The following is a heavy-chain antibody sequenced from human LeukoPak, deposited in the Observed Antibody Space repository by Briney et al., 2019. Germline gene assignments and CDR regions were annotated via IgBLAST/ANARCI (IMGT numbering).Heavy chain of an antibody. J-gene: IGHJ3*02. D-gene: IGHD4-17*01. Sequence: SQTLSLTCAVSGGSISRGGYSWSWIRQPPGKSLEWIGYIYHSGSTYYNPSLKSRVTLSVDRSKNQFSLKLSSVTAADTAVYYCARVGYGDYTAFDIWGEGTMVTVSS. CDR1: GGSISRGGYS. CDR3: ARVGYGDYTAFDI. CDR2: IYHSGST. V-gene: IGHV4-30-2*01.